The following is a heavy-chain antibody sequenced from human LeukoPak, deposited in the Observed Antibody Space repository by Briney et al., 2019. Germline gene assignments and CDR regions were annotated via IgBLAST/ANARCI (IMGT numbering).Heavy chain of an antibody. V-gene: IGHV4-31*03. Sequence: PSETLSLTCTVSGGSISSGGYYWSWIRQHPGKGLEWIGYIYYSGSTYYNPSLKSRVTISVDTSKNQFSLKLSSVTAADTAVYYCARDATGGYGWFDPWGQGTLVTVSS. J-gene: IGHJ5*02. CDR1: GGSISSGGYY. CDR3: ARDATGGYGWFDP. CDR2: IYYSGST. D-gene: IGHD2-8*02.